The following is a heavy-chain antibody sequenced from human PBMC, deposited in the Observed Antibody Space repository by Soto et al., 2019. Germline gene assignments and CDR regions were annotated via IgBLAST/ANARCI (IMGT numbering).Heavy chain of an antibody. J-gene: IGHJ4*02. CDR3: PKERVFSDGIDD. CDR1: GFSFDDYA. CDR2: ISRKNETI. Sequence: GGSLRLSCAASGFSFDDYAMHWVRQAPGKGLEWVSIISRKNETIVYADSVKGRFTISRDNAKKSLYLQMNSLRPEDTALYYCPKERVFSDGIDDWGQGAPVRVSS. V-gene: IGHV3-9*01.